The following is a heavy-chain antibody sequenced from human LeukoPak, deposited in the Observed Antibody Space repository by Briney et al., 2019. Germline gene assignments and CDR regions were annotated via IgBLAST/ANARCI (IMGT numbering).Heavy chain of an antibody. CDR2: IKQDGSEK. Sequence: GGSLRLSCAASGFTISGYWMSWVRQAPGKGLQWVANIKQDGSEKTYVDSVKGRFTISRDNAKNSLYLKMNSLRVEDTAMYYCARDGGTDWYDPWGQGTLVTVSS. CDR1: GFTISGYW. CDR3: ARDGGTDWYDP. V-gene: IGHV3-7*01. J-gene: IGHJ5*02. D-gene: IGHD3-16*01.